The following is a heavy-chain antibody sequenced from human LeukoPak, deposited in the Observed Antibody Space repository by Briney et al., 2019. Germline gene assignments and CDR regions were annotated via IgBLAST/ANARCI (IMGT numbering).Heavy chain of an antibody. CDR2: IYHSGST. CDR3: ARDRPRLRGYSYGYYYYMDV. V-gene: IGHV4-38-2*02. Sequence: SETLSLTCTVSGYSLSSGYYWGWIRQPPGKGLEWIGSIYHSGSTYYNPSLKSRVTISVDTSKNQFSLKLSSVTAADTAVYYCARDRPRLRGYSYGYYYYMDVWGKGTTVTVSS. D-gene: IGHD5-18*01. J-gene: IGHJ6*03. CDR1: GYSLSSGYY.